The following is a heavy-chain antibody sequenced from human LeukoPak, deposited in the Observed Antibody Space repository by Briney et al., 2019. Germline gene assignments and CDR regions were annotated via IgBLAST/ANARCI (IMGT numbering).Heavy chain of an antibody. CDR1: GFIFSAYG. CDR2: IWYDGSSK. J-gene: IGHJ3*02. D-gene: IGHD3-16*02. Sequence: GGSLRLSCAASGFIFSAYGMHWVRQAPGKGLEWLAVIWYDGSSKYYSDSVKGRFTISRDNSKNTLYMQMNNLRVEDTAVYFCARDNRYTGNYLDAFDIWGQGHWSPSLQ. CDR3: ARDNRYTGNYLDAFDI. V-gene: IGHV3-33*01.